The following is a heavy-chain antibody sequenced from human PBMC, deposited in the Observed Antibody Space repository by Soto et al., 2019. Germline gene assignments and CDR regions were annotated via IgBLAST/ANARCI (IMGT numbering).Heavy chain of an antibody. D-gene: IGHD1-1*01. J-gene: IGHJ6*01. CDR3: ASDAEAYVNVMGTIRSGYYYHGLDV. CDR2: VSYDGSGK. CDR1: GFTFSSYG. Sequence: QVQLVESGGGVVQPGRSLRLSCVGSGFTFSSYGIHWVRQAPGKGLEWVAVVSYDGSGKYYADSVKGRFTISRDNSKNTLYLQMNTLGVEDTAVYHCASDAEAYVNVMGTIRSGYYYHGLDVW. V-gene: IGHV3-30*03.